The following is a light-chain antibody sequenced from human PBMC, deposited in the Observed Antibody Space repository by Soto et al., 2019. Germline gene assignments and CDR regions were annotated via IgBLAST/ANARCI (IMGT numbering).Light chain of an antibody. CDR1: QSFSSW. CDR3: QQYNSYSEA. J-gene: IGKJ1*01. CDR2: DVS. Sequence: DIQMTQSPSTLSASAGDRVTITCRASQSFSSWLAWYQQKPGKAPKLLIYDVSSLEIGVPSRFSGSGSGTEFTLTISSLRRDDFATYYCQQYNSYSEAFGQGPRVDIK. V-gene: IGKV1-5*01.